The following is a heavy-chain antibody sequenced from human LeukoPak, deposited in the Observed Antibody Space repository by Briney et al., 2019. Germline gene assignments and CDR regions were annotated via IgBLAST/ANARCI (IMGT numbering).Heavy chain of an antibody. D-gene: IGHD3-9*01. Sequence: GAPLRLSCAASGFTFSNYAMSWVRQAPGKGLEWVSAIAGSGGNTYYADSVKGRFTISRDNSKNTVFLQMNSLRAEDTAVYYCAKWGDYDVLTGYYVSDYWGQGTLVTVSS. CDR2: IAGSGGNT. J-gene: IGHJ4*02. V-gene: IGHV3-23*01. CDR1: GFTFSNYA. CDR3: AKWGDYDVLTGYYVSDY.